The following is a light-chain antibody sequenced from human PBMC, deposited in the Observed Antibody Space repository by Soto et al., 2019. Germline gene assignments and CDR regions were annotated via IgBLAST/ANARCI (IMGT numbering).Light chain of an antibody. CDR2: DVS. CDR3: CSYAGSYTHVV. CDR1: SSDVGGYNY. V-gene: IGLV2-11*01. J-gene: IGLJ2*01. Sequence: QSARTQPRSVSGSPGQSVTISCTGTSSDVGGYNYVSWYQQHPGKAPKLMIYDVSKRPSGVPDRFSGSKSGNTASLTISGLQAEDEADYYCCSYAGSYTHVVFGGGTKLTVL.